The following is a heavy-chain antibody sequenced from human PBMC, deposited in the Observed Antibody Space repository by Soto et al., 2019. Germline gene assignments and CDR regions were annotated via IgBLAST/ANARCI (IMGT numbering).Heavy chain of an antibody. Sequence: EVQLVESGGTLVRPGRSLRLSCAVSGFNIDDYAMHWVRQAPGKGLEWVSGINWNAGRILYADSVKGRFTISRDIANNSLYLQMDSLRAEDTAFYYCAKVEDEGLGAFDYWGPGTLVIVSS. J-gene: IGHJ4*02. D-gene: IGHD4-17*01. V-gene: IGHV3-9*01. CDR2: INWNAGRI. CDR3: AKVEDEGLGAFDY. CDR1: GFNIDDYA.